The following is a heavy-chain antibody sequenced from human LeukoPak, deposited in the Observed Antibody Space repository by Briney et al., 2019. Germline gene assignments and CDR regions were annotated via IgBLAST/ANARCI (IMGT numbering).Heavy chain of an antibody. V-gene: IGHV4-34*01. CDR2: INHSGST. CDR3: ARALVYGDYQNTFDD. Sequence: PSETLSLTCAVYGGSFSGYYWSWIRQPPGKGLEWIGEINHSGSTNYNPSLKSRVTISVDTSKNQFSLKLSSVTAADTAVYYCARALVYGDYQNTFDDWGQGTLVTVSS. J-gene: IGHJ4*02. D-gene: IGHD4-17*01. CDR1: GGSFSGYY.